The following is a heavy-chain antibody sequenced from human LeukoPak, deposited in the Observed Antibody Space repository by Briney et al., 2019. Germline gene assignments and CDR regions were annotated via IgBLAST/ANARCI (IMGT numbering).Heavy chain of an antibody. CDR2: IKQDGSEK. V-gene: IGHV3-7*01. CDR1: GFTFSSYW. D-gene: IGHD6-13*01. J-gene: IGHJ4*02. Sequence: GGSLRLSCAAPGFTFSSYWMSWVRQAPGKGLEWVANIKQDGSEKYYVDSVKGRFTISRDNAKNSLYLQMNSLRAEDTAVYYCARDVYSSSWYVPTDYWGQGTLVTVSS. CDR3: ARDVYSSSWYVPTDY.